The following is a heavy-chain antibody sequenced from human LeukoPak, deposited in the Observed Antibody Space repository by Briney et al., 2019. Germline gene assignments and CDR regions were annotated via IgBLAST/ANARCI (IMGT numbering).Heavy chain of an antibody. CDR3: AREQAVAGTGGVDY. D-gene: IGHD6-19*01. CDR2: IYYSGST. V-gene: IGHV4-59*01. J-gene: IGHJ4*02. Sequence: SETLSLTCAVYGGSFSGYYWSWIRQPPGKGLEWIGYIYYSGSTNYNPSLKSRVTISVDTSKNQFSLKLSSVTAADTAVYYCAREQAVAGTGGVDYWGQGTLVTVSS. CDR1: GGSFSGYY.